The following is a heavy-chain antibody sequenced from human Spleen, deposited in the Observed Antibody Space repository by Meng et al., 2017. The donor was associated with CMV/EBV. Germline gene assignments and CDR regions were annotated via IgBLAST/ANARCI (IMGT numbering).Heavy chain of an antibody. Sequence: SGGPFGNFALCWVRQPPGQGLEWMGGIIPLFGTPHYAQKFQSRLTITTDDSTSTAYMELNSLRSDDTAVYCCARTIMPAAFESRFDYWGQGTLVTVSS. CDR1: GGPFGNFA. CDR3: ARTIMPAAFESRFDY. CDR2: IIPLFGTP. V-gene: IGHV1-69*05. J-gene: IGHJ4*02. D-gene: IGHD2-15*01.